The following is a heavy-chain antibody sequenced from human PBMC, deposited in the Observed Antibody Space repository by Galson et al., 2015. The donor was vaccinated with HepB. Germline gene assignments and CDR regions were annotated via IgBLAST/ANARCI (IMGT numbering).Heavy chain of an antibody. CDR2: ISGSGGRT. V-gene: IGHV3-23*01. CDR1: GFTFSSYA. CDR3: AKLRDYGGNSDSYYYYGMDV. J-gene: IGHJ6*02. Sequence: SLRLSCAASGFTFSSYAMSWVRQAPGKGLEWVSAISGSGGRTYYADSVKGRFTISRDNSKNTLYLQMNSLRAEDTAVYYCAKLRDYGGNSDSYYYYGMDVWGQGTTVTVSS. D-gene: IGHD4-23*01.